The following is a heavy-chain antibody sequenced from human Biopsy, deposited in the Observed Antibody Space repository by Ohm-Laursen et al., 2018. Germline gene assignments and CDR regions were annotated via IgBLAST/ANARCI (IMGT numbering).Heavy chain of an antibody. CDR2: IKQDGSED. Sequence: SLRLSCAAPGFTFSSSWMTWVRQAPGKGLEWVAMIKQDGSEDYYVDSVKGRFTISRDNAQKSLDLQLNSLRAEDTAVYYCVRGRSMDVWGQGTTVTVSS. V-gene: IGHV3-7*01. CDR1: GFTFSSSW. CDR3: VRGRSMDV. J-gene: IGHJ6*02.